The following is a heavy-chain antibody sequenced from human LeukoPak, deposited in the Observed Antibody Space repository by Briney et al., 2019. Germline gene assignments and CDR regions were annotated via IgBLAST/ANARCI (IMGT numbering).Heavy chain of an antibody. Sequence: SETLSLTCAVYDESFSGYYCSWIRQPPRKGLEWTGEIDHSGSTNYNPSLQSRVTISVDTSKNQFSLKVSSVSAADTAVYYCARGNRPYGEHEAFDIWGHGTTVTVSP. V-gene: IGHV4-34*01. J-gene: IGHJ3*02. D-gene: IGHD3-10*01. CDR3: ARGNRPYGEHEAFDI. CDR1: DESFSGYY. CDR2: IDHSGST.